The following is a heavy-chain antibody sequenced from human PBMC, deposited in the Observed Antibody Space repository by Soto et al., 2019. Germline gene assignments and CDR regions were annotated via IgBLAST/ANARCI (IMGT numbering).Heavy chain of an antibody. Sequence: GESLKISCKGSVYSFTTYWIGWVRQMPGKGLEWMGIISPGGSDTRYSPSFQGQVTISADKSIGTAYLQWSSLKASDTAMYYCARTSASDYYYYGMDVWGQGTTVTVSS. J-gene: IGHJ6*02. CDR3: ARTSASDYYYYGMDV. V-gene: IGHV5-51*01. CDR1: VYSFTTYW. CDR2: ISPGGSDT.